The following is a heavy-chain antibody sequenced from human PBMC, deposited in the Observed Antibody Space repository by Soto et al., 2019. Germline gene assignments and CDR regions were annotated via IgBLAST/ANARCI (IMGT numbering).Heavy chain of an antibody. D-gene: IGHD2-2*01. Sequence: ASVKVSCKASGYTFTSYGISWVRQAPGQGLEWMGWISAYNGNTNYAQKLQGRVTMTTDTSTSTAYMELRSLRSDDTAVYYCAREFCSSTSCSYYGMDVWGQGTTVTVSS. CDR1: GYTFTSYG. J-gene: IGHJ6*02. V-gene: IGHV1-18*01. CDR2: ISAYNGNT. CDR3: AREFCSSTSCSYYGMDV.